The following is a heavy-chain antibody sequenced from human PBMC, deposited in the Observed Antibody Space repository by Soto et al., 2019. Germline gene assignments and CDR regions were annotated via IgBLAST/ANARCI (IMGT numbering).Heavy chain of an antibody. D-gene: IGHD6-6*01. Sequence: GGSLSLSCAASGFTFSSYAMHWVRQAPGKGLEWVAVISYDGSNKYYADSVKGRFTISRDNSKNTLYLQMNSLRAEDTAVYYCARARIAARPDGNYYDYWGQGTLVTVSS. CDR2: ISYDGSNK. CDR3: ARARIAARPDGNYYDY. J-gene: IGHJ4*02. V-gene: IGHV3-30-3*01. CDR1: GFTFSSYA.